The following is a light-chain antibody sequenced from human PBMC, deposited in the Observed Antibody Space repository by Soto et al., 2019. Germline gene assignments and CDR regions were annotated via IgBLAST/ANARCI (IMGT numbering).Light chain of an antibody. J-gene: IGLJ1*01. CDR2: EVS. CDR3: SSYTSSSTFV. Sequence: QSVLTQPASVSGSPGQSITISCTGTSSDVASYNYVSWYQQHPGKAPKLMMSEVSNRPSGVSNRFSGSKSGNTASLTISVFQSEDEAEYYCSSYTSSSTFVFGTGTKLTVL. CDR1: SSDVASYNY. V-gene: IGLV2-14*01.